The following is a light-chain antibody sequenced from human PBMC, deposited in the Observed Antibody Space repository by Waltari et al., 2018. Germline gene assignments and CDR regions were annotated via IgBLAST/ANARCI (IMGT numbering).Light chain of an antibody. J-gene: IGKJ1*01. CDR3: QQSYSTPVT. Sequence: DIQMTQSPSSLSASVGDRATITCRASQSISSYLNWYQQKPGKAPKLLIYAASSLQSGVPSRFSGSGSGTDFTLTISSLQPEDFATYYCQQSYSTPVTFGQGTKVEIK. CDR1: QSISSY. V-gene: IGKV1-39*01. CDR2: AAS.